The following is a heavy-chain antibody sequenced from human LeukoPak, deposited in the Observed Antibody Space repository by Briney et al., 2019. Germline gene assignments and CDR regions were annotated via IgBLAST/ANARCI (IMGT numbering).Heavy chain of an antibody. CDR1: GFTFSSYA. D-gene: IGHD2-2*01. V-gene: IGHV3-30*04. CDR3: ARGWEDPRGVTAAIIDP. Sequence: GGSLRLSCAASGFTFSSYAMHWVRQAPGKGLEWVAVISYDGSNKYYADSVKGRFTISRDNSKNTLYLQMNSLRSEDTAVYYCARGWEDPRGVTAAIIDPWGQGTLVTVSS. J-gene: IGHJ5*02. CDR2: ISYDGSNK.